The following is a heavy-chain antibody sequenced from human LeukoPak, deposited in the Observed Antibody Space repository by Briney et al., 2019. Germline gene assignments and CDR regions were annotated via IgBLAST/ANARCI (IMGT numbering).Heavy chain of an antibody. J-gene: IGHJ4*01. Sequence: GGSLTLFCAASGFTFSNYAMSWVRQAPGKGLEWVSGISGSGGSTYYADSVGRFSISRDNSNNTLYLQMTSLRAEDTAVYYCAKEGRGMGAATIDYWGQGTIVTVSS. CDR3: AKEGRGMGAATIDY. V-gene: IGHV3-23*01. CDR2: ISGSGGST. CDR1: GFTFSNYA. D-gene: IGHD1-26*01.